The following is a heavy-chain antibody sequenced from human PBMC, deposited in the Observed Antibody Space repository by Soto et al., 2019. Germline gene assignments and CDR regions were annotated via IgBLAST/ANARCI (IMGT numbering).Heavy chain of an antibody. J-gene: IGHJ3*02. CDR3: ARHLRPYSRSYYGAFDI. CDR1: GFSLSNARMG. V-gene: IGHV2-26*01. Sequence: QVTLKESGPVLVKPTETLTLTCTVSGFSLSNARMGVSWIRQPPGKALEWLAHIFSNGGKSYSTSLKSRLTISKDTYKSQVVLTMTNMDPVDTATYYCARHLRPYSRSYYGAFDIWGQGTMVTVSS. D-gene: IGHD1-26*01. CDR2: IFSNGGK.